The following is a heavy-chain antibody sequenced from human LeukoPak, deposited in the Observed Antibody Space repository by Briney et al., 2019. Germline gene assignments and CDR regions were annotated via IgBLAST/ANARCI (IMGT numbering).Heavy chain of an antibody. CDR2: IKQDGSEK. CDR3: AKVAKYYYGSETYYLFEH. Sequence: GGSLRLSCAASGFTFSSYWMSWVRQAPGKGLEWVANIKQDGSEKYYVDSVKGRFTISRDNAKNSLYLQMNSLRVEDTAVYYCAKVAKYYYGSETYYLFEHWGQGTPVTASS. CDR1: GFTFSSYW. D-gene: IGHD3-10*01. J-gene: IGHJ4*02. V-gene: IGHV3-7*01.